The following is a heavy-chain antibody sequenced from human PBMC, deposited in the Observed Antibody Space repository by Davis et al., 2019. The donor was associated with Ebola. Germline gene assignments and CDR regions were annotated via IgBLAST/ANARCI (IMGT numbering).Heavy chain of an antibody. D-gene: IGHD1-1*01. J-gene: IGHJ6*02. V-gene: IGHV4-39*01. Sequence: SETLSLTCAVSGGSISSGGYSWSWIRQPPGKGLEWIGSIYYSGSTYYNPSLKSRVTISVDTSKNQFSLKLSSVTAADTAVYYCARQGYPQHYYYYGMDVWGQGTTVTVSS. CDR1: GGSISSGGYS. CDR2: IYYSGST. CDR3: ARQGYPQHYYYYGMDV.